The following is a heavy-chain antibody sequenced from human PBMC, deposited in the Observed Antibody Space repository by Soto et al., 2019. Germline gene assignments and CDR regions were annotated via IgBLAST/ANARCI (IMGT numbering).Heavy chain of an antibody. Sequence: QVQLQESGPGLVKPSETLSLTCTVSGGSISSYYWSWIRQPPGKGLEWIGYIYYSGSTNYNPSLKSRVTISVDTSKNQFSLKLSSVTAADTAVYYCARGRSSGWYDYWGQGTLVTVSS. CDR3: ARGRSSGWYDY. CDR2: IYYSGST. V-gene: IGHV4-59*01. D-gene: IGHD6-19*01. J-gene: IGHJ4*02. CDR1: GGSISSYY.